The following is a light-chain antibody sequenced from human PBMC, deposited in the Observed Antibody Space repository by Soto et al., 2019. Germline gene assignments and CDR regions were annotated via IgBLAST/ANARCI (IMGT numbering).Light chain of an antibody. J-gene: IGKJ4*01. Sequence: IGLTQTPADLNLSQEDRATHDCRASQSVRSFLAWYQQKPGQAPRLLIYDASNRATGIPARFSGSGSGTDCTLTISSLQPDDFAVYYCQQPDNGSSVTFGGGTKVDIK. CDR2: DAS. CDR3: QQPDNGSSVT. CDR1: QSVRSF. V-gene: IGKV3-11*01.